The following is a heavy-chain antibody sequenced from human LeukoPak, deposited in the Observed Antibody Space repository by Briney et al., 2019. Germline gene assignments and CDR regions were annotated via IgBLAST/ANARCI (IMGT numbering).Heavy chain of an antibody. D-gene: IGHD5-18*01. CDR2: ILPIFGTP. CDR1: GGTLSNFA. V-gene: IGHV1-69*01. CDR3: AKASPGGYSNAYDY. J-gene: IGHJ4*02. Sequence: SVKVSCKASGGTLSNFAINWVRQAPGQGLEWMGGILPIFGTPNYAQKIQGRVTITADESTAYMELNSLRSEDTAVYYCAKASPGGYSNAYDYWGQGTLDTVSS.